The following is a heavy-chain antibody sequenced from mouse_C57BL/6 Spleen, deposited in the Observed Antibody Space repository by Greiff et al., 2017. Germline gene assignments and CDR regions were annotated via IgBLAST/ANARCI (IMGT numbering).Heavy chain of an antibody. CDR2: IDPETGGT. CDR3: TRRYYYGSYWYFDV. CDR1: GYTFTDYE. J-gene: IGHJ1*03. D-gene: IGHD1-1*01. V-gene: IGHV1-15*01. Sequence: VQLQQSGAELVRPGASVTLSCKASGYTFTDYEMHWVKQTPVHGLEWIGAIDPETGGTAYNQKFKGKAILTADKSSSTAYMELRSLTSEDSAVYCCTRRYYYGSYWYFDVWGTGTTVTVSS.